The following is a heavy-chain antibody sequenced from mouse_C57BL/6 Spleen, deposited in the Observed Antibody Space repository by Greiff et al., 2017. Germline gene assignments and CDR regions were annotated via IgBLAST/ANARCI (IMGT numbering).Heavy chain of an antibody. CDR2: ISSGSSTI. Sequence: EVHLVESGGGLVKPGGSLKLSCAASGFTFSDYGMHWVRQAPEKGLEWVAYISSGSSTIYYADTVKGRFTISRDNAKNTLFLQMTSLRSEDTAMYYCGSGLLRGFAYWGQGTLVTVSA. CDR3: GSGLLRGFAY. D-gene: IGHD1-1*01. V-gene: IGHV5-17*01. CDR1: GFTFSDYG. J-gene: IGHJ3*01.